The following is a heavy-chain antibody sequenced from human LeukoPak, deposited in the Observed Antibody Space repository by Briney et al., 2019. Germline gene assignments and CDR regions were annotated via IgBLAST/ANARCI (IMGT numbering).Heavy chain of an antibody. CDR3: AGGWGAFDI. CDR2: IYYSGST. CDR1: GGSISSYY. Sequence: PSETLSLTCTVSGGSISSYYWSWIRQPPGKGLEWIGYIYYSGSTNYNPSLKSRVTISVDTSKNQFSLKLSSVTAAGTAVYYCAGGWGAFDIWGQGTMVTVSS. V-gene: IGHV4-59*01. J-gene: IGHJ3*02. D-gene: IGHD1-26*01.